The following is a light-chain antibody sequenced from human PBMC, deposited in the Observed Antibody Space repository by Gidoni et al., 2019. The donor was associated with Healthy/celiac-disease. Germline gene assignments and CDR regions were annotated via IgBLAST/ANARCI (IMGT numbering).Light chain of an antibody. CDR1: QSISSY. V-gene: IGKV1-39*01. Sequence: DIQMTQSLSSLFASVVDRVTITCRASQSISSYLNWYQQKPGKAPKLLIYAASSLQSGVPSRFSGSGSGTDFTLTISSLQPEDFATYYCQQSYSTPLTFGGGTKVEIK. CDR3: QQSYSTPLT. CDR2: AAS. J-gene: IGKJ4*01.